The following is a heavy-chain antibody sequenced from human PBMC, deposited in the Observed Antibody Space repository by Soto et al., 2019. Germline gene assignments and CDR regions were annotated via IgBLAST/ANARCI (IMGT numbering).Heavy chain of an antibody. CDR2: IYYSGST. CDR1: GDSISSYY. V-gene: IGHV4-59*01. Sequence: SETLSLTCTVSGDSISSYYWTWIRQPPGKGLEWIGYIYYSGSTNYNPSLKSRVTISVDTSKNQFSLKLTSVTAADTAVYYCARGVATIGPWGQGTPVTVSS. J-gene: IGHJ5*02. D-gene: IGHD5-12*01. CDR3: ARGVATIGP.